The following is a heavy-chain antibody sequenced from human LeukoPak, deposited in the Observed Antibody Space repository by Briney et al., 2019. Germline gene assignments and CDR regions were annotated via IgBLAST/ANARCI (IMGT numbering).Heavy chain of an antibody. J-gene: IGHJ4*02. Sequence: PSGTLSLTCAVSGGSISSINWWNWVRQPPGRGLEWIGEIFHTGNTNYNPSHKSRVAISVDTSKNQFSLKLSSVTAADTAVYYCARDVGVGTEDYWGQGTLVTVSS. CDR2: IFHTGNT. CDR3: ARDVGVGTEDY. CDR1: GGSISSINW. V-gene: IGHV4-4*02. D-gene: IGHD3-3*01.